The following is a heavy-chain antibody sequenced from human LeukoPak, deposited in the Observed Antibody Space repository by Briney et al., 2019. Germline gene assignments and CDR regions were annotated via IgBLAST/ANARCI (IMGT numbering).Heavy chain of an antibody. D-gene: IGHD3-3*01. CDR2: IYYRRRN. CDR3: ARVFDFWSGYYTFFDY. CDR1: GGSINRSNYY. Sequence: PSETLSLTCTVSGGSINRSNYYWGWIRQPPGKGLEWIGSIYYRRRNDYNPSLKSRVTISVDTSKNQFSLDLRFVTAADTAVYYCARVFDFWSGYYTFFDYWGQGTLVTVSS. V-gene: IGHV4-39*01. J-gene: IGHJ4*02.